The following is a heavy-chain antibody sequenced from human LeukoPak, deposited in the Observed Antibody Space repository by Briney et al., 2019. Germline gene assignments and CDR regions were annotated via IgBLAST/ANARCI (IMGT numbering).Heavy chain of an antibody. J-gene: IGHJ6*03. CDR2: IIPILGIA. CDR1: VGTFSSYT. V-gene: IGHV1-69*02. CDR3: ARGTTGYYYMYV. Sequence: SVKVSCKASVGTFSSYTISWVRQAPGQGLEWMGRIIPILGIANYAQKFQGRVTITADKSTSTAYMELCSLRSEDTAVYYCARGTTGYYYMYVWGKGTTVTVSS. D-gene: IGHD4-17*01.